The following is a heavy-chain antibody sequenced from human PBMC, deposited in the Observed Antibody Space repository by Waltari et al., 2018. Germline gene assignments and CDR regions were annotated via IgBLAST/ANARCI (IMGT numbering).Heavy chain of an antibody. V-gene: IGHV4-59*11. CDR2: IYYSGST. J-gene: IGHJ4*02. CDR3: ASSYNDDLFFDY. CDR1: GGSISSHY. D-gene: IGHD3-16*01. Sequence: QVQLQESGPGLVKPSETLSLTCTVSGGSISSHYWSWIRQPPGKGLEWIGYIYYSGSTNYNPSLKSRVTISVDTSKNQFSLKLSSVTAADTAVYYCASSYNDDLFFDYWGQGTLVTVSS.